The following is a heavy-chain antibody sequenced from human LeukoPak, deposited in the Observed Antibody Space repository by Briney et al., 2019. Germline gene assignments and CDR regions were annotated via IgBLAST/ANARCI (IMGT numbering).Heavy chain of an antibody. V-gene: IGHV1-2*02. J-gene: IGHJ4*02. Sequence: ASVKVSCKASGYTFTAYYLHWVRQAPGQGLEWVGWINPNTGGTDYAQKFQGRVSMTRDTSISTAYMDLSSLRSDDTAVYYCARDSSPLDCTNGVCYPYYFDYWGQGTLVTVSS. CDR1: GYTFTAYY. CDR3: ARDSSPLDCTNGVCYPYYFDY. D-gene: IGHD2-8*01. CDR2: INPNTGGT.